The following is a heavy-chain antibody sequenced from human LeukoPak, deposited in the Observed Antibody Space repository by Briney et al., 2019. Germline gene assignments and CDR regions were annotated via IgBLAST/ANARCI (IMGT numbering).Heavy chain of an antibody. CDR3: ARVARITIFGVVFNWFDP. J-gene: IGHJ5*02. Sequence: PSETLSLTCTVSGGSISSYYWSWIRQPAGKGLEWIGRIYTSGSTNYNPSLKSRVTMSVDTSKNQFSLRLSSETAADTAVYYCARVARITIFGVVFNWFDPWGQGTLVTVSS. CDR1: GGSISSYY. V-gene: IGHV4-4*07. CDR2: IYTSGST. D-gene: IGHD3-3*01.